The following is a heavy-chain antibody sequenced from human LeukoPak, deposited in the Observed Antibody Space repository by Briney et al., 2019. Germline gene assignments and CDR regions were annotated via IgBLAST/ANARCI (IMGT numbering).Heavy chain of an antibody. CDR2: IHHTRNT. CDR3: VNSGSNYEAVS. V-gene: IGHV4-38-2*02. J-gene: IGHJ5*02. Sequence: SETLSLTCTVSGSSIRTYTHWGWIRQPPGKGLEWIASIHHTRNTYYNPSLESRVTISIDTSKNQFSLKMSSVTAADTAFYFCVNSGSNYEAVSWGQGTLVTVSS. D-gene: IGHD5-18*01. CDR1: GSSIRTYTH.